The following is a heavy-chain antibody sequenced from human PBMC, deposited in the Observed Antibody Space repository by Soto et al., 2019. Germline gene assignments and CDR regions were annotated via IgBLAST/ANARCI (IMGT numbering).Heavy chain of an antibody. J-gene: IGHJ6*03. V-gene: IGHV3-23*01. CDR3: AKDMLCFGMLLPASGSMDV. D-gene: IGHD3-10*01. CDR1: GFTFSSYA. Sequence: GGSLRLSCAASGFTFSSYAMSWVRQAPGKRLEWVSDISGSGGSTYYADYVKGRFTISRDNSKNTLYLQLNSLRAVDTAVYYCAKDMLCFGMLLPASGSMDVWGTGTMVTVFS. CDR2: ISGSGGST.